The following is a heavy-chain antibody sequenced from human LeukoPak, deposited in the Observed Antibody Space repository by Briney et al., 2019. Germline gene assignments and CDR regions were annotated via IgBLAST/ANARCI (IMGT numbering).Heavy chain of an antibody. V-gene: IGHV3-74*01. CDR3: AREVEAFDI. Sequence: PGGSLRLSCAASGFTFSSCRMHWVRKAPAKGQVWVSRIKSDGSSTSYADSVKGRFTISSDNAKNTLYLQMNSRRAEDTAVYYCAREVEAFDIWGEGTMVTVSS. D-gene: IGHD1-1*01. J-gene: IGHJ3*02. CDR1: GFTFSSCR. CDR2: IKSDGSST.